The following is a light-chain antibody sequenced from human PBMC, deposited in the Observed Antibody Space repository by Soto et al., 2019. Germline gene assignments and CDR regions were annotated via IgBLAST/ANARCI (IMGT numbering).Light chain of an antibody. V-gene: IGLV2-14*01. J-gene: IGLJ1*01. CDR3: SSYRSIGSLV. CDR1: SSDVGGYKY. CDR2: EVS. Sequence: QSALTQPASVSGSPGQSITISCTGTSSDVGGYKYASWYQQHPGKAPKVVIYEVSNRPSGVSTRFSGSKSGNTASLTISGLQADDEGDYYCSSYRSIGSLVFGTGTKVTVL.